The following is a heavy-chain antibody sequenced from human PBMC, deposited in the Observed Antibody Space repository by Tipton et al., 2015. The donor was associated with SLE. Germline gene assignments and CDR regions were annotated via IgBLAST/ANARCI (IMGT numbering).Heavy chain of an antibody. CDR3: ARERGVGATTYYYYYMDV. CDR2: ISYDGSNK. J-gene: IGHJ6*03. CDR1: GFTFSSYA. Sequence: SLRLSCAASGFTFSSYAMHWVRQAPGKGLEWVAVISYDGSNKYYADSVKGRFTISRDNAKNSLYLQMNSLRAEDTAVYYCARERGVGATTYYYYYMDVWGKGTTVTVSS. V-gene: IGHV3-30*04. D-gene: IGHD1-26*01.